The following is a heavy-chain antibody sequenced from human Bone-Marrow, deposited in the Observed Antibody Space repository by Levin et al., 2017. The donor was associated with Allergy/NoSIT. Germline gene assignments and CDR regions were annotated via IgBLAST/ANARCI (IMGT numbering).Heavy chain of an antibody. CDR2: IIPLFGTA. J-gene: IGHJ3*02. Sequence: KISCKATGVTFSSFGINWVHQAPGQGLEWMGGIIPLFGTANYAQTFQGRVSMTADESTGTAYMELNSLTSEDTAVYYCAKGSCGGGSCYVSDVSGFDIWGQGTLVTVSS. V-gene: IGHV1-69*01. D-gene: IGHD2-15*01. CDR1: GVTFSSFG. CDR3: AKGSCGGGSCYVSDVSGFDI.